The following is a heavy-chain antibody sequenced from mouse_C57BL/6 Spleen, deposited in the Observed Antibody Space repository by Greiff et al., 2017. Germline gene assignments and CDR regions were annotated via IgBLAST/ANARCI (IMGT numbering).Heavy chain of an antibody. CDR2: IYLRDGST. J-gene: IGHJ2*01. Sequence: QVQLQQSGPELVKPGASVKLSCKVSGFTFTSYDINWVKQRPGQGLEWMGWIYLRDGSTNHNEKSKGKATLTVDTSSSTAYMELHSLTSEDSAVYICARSNTIATEAYFDYRGQSATHTVSS. CDR1: GFTFTSYD. D-gene: IGHD2-12*01. V-gene: IGHV1-85*01. CDR3: ARSNTIATEAYFDY.